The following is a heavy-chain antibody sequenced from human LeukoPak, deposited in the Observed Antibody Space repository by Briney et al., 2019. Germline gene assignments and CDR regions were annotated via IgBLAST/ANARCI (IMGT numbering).Heavy chain of an antibody. D-gene: IGHD2-2*02. CDR3: ARGEIPRSKEKYYFDY. V-gene: IGHV4-34*01. Sequence: SETLSLTCAVYGGSFSGYYWSWIRQPPGKGLEWIGEINHSGSTNYNPSLKSRVTISVDTSKNQFSLKLSSVTAADTAVYYCARGEIPRSKEKYYFDYWGQGTLVTVSS. J-gene: IGHJ4*02. CDR1: GGSFSGYY. CDR2: INHSGST.